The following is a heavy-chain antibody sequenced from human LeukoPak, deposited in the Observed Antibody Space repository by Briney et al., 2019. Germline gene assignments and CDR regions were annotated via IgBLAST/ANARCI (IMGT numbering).Heavy chain of an antibody. J-gene: IGHJ2*01. V-gene: IGHV3-23*01. CDR1: GFTFSSFA. D-gene: IGHD2-21*02. CDR3: AKGVTGGSYWYFDL. Sequence: GGSLRLSCAASGFTFSSFAMSWVRQAPGKGLEWVSAIGGSGGSTYYADSVKGRFTISRDNSKNTLYLQMNGLRAEDTAVYYCAKGVTGGSYWYFDLWGRGTLVTVSS. CDR2: IGGSGGST.